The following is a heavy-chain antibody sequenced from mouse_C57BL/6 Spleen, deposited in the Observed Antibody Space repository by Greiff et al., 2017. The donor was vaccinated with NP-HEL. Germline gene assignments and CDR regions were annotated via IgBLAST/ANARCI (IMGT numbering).Heavy chain of an antibody. CDR3: AREEDYYAMDY. Sequence: EVHLVESGGGLVKPGGSLKLSCAASGFTFSDYGMHWVRQAPEKGLEWVAYISSGSSTIYYADTVKGRFTISRDNAKNTLFLQMTSLRSEDTAMYYCAREEDYYAMDYLGQGPSVTVSS. J-gene: IGHJ4*01. CDR1: GFTFSDYG. CDR2: ISSGSSTI. V-gene: IGHV5-17*01.